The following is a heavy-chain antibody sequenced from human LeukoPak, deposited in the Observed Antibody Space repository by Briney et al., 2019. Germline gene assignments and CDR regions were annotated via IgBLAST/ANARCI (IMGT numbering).Heavy chain of an antibody. CDR2: VNPNRGGT. CDR3: ARDVYYYESSGYYRLFDY. V-gene: IGHV1-2*02. CDR1: GCTFTGYY. Sequence: ASVTVSCKDSGCTFTGYYMHWLRQAPGQGLEWMGWVNPNRGGTNYLQKLHGRVTITRDTSISTVDMELSKLRSDVTAVYYCARDVYYYESSGYYRLFDYWGQGTLVTVSS. J-gene: IGHJ4*02. D-gene: IGHD3-22*01.